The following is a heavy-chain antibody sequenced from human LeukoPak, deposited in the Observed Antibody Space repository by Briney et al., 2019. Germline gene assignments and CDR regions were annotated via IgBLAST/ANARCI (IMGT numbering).Heavy chain of an antibody. CDR3: ARSGGSRGTVTPPGDF. CDR2: INADTGNT. J-gene: IGHJ4*02. D-gene: IGHD4-17*01. Sequence: ASVKVSSKASGYTFTTYTMHWVRQAPGQRLEWMGWINADTGNTKCSQEFQGRLTITRDTSASTVYMDLSSLKSEDMAVYYCARSGGSRGTVTPPGDFWGQGTLVTVSS. V-gene: IGHV1-3*03. CDR1: GYTFTTYT.